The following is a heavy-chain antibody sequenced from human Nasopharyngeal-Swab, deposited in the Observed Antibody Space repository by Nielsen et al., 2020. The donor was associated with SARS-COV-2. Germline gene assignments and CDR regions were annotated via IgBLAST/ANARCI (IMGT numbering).Heavy chain of an antibody. Sequence: GESLKISCKASGYTFTSYAMNWVRQAPGQGLEWMGWINTNTGNPTYAQGFTGRFVFSLDTSVSTAYLQISSLKAEDTAVYYCARDHKDFWYGMDVWGQGTTVTVSS. CDR2: INTNTGNP. CDR1: GYTFTSYA. D-gene: IGHD3-3*01. V-gene: IGHV7-4-1*02. J-gene: IGHJ6*02. CDR3: ARDHKDFWYGMDV.